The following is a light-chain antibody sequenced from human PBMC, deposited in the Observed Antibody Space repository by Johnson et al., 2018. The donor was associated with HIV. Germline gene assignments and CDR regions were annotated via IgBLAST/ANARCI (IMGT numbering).Light chain of an antibody. J-gene: IGLJ1*01. CDR2: DNN. CDR1: SSNIGNNY. Sequence: VLTQPPSVSAAPGQKVTISCSGSSSNIGNNYVSWYQQVPGTAPKLLIYDNNKRPSGIPARFSGSKSGTSATLGITGLQTGDEADYYCGTWVGSLSACVFGTGTKVTVL. CDR3: GTWVGSLSACV. V-gene: IGLV1-51*01.